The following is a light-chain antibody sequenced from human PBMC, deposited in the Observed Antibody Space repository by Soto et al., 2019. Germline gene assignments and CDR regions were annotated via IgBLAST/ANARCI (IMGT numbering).Light chain of an antibody. Sequence: DIQLTQSPSFLSASVGGRVTITCRASQVISSYLAWYQQKPGKAPKLLIYAASTLQSGVPSRFSGSRSGTEFTLTISSLQPEDFATYYCQQLNSYPITFGQGTRLEI. V-gene: IGKV1-9*01. CDR1: QVISSY. CDR3: QQLNSYPIT. CDR2: AAS. J-gene: IGKJ5*01.